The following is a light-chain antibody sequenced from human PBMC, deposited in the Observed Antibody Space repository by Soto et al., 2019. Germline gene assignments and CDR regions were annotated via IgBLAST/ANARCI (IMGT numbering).Light chain of an antibody. CDR2: AVT. CDR1: SSDVGGSNY. CDR3: SSYASVNRGVV. V-gene: IGLV2-14*01. J-gene: IGLJ2*01. Sequence: QSALTQPASVSGSPGQSINISCTGTSSDVGGSNYVSWYQQYSGKAPKLIIYAVTYRPSGVSDRFSGSKSGNTASLTISGLQAEDEADYYCSSYASVNRGVVFGGGTKLTVL.